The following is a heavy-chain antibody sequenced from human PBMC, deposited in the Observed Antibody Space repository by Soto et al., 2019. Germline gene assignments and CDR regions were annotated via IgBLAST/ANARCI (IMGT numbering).Heavy chain of an antibody. CDR2: TSADNGDT. CDR3: ARDERGTCTGSNCYYFDY. CDR1: GYTFNRYG. V-gene: IGHV1-18*04. Sequence: QVQLVQSGAEVKEPGASVKVSCKASGYTFNRYGFSWVRQAPGQGLEWMAWTSADNGDTNYAPQLQGRVTLTTDTCTGTAYRERRSLRSDDTAVYYCARDERGTCTGSNCYYFDYWGQGTLVTVSS. J-gene: IGHJ4*02. D-gene: IGHD2-2*01.